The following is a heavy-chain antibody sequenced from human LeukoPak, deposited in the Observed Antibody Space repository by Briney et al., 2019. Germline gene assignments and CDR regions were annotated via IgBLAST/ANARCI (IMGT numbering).Heavy chain of an antibody. CDR2: ISAGGDNT. CDR3: AKSEGSSSARRFDY. D-gene: IGHD6-19*01. Sequence: GGSLSLSCAASGFTFTSFAMSGFRQAPGKGLDWVSGISAGGDNTDYADSVKGRFTISRDNSKNTLYLQVNNLRAEDTAAYYCAKSEGSSSARRFDYWGQGTLVTVSS. CDR1: GFTFTSFA. J-gene: IGHJ4*02. V-gene: IGHV3-23*01.